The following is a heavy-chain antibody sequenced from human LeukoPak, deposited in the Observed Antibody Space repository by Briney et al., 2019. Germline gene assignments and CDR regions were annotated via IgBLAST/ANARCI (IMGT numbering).Heavy chain of an antibody. Sequence: GGSLRLSCVASGFTFNTYAMDWVRQAPGKGLEWVSFIPNHGNSEYYADSVKGRFTISRDNSKNTLYLQMNSLRAEDTAVYYCASGLGEFPFDYWGQGTLVTVSS. J-gene: IGHJ4*02. CDR3: ASGLGEFPFDY. D-gene: IGHD3-10*01. CDR2: IPNHGNSE. V-gene: IGHV3-30*19. CDR1: GFTFNTYA.